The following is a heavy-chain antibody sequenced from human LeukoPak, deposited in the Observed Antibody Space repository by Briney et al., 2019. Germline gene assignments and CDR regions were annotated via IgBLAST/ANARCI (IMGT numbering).Heavy chain of an antibody. CDR2: ISSSSSYI. D-gene: IGHD2-21*02. Sequence: GGSLRLSCAASGFTFSRYSMNWVRQAPGKGLEWVSSISSSSSYIYYADSVKGRFTISRDNAKNSLYLQMNSLRAADTAEYYCARHRGRLLLFRWPFDSSGQGTLVTVSS. J-gene: IGHJ4*02. CDR3: ARHRGRLLLFRWPFDS. V-gene: IGHV3-21*01. CDR1: GFTFSRYS.